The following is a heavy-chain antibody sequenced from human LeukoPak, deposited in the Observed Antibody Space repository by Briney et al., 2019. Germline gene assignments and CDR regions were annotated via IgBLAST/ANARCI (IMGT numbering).Heavy chain of an antibody. CDR2: INQDGSEK. CDR3: ARYSGYALHY. J-gene: IGHJ4*02. CDR1: GFTFSSYG. Sequence: PGVSLRLSCAASGFTFSSYGMHWVRQAPGKGLEWVAKINQDGSEKYYMDSVKGRFTMSRDNAKNSLYLQMNSLRAEDTAVYYCARYSGYALHYWGQGTLVTVSS. V-gene: IGHV3-7*01. D-gene: IGHD5-12*01.